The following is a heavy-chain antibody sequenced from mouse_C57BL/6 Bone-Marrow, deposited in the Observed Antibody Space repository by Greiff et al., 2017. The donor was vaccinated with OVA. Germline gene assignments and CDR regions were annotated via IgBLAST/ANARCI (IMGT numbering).Heavy chain of an antibody. D-gene: IGHD1-1*01. CDR3: TIITTVVEGY. Sequence: EVRLVESGGGLVQPGGSMKLSCAASGFTFSDAWMDWVRQSPEKGLEWVAEIRNKANNHATYYAESVKGRFTISRDDSKSSVYLQMNSLRAEDTGIYYGTIITTVVEGYWGQGTTLTVSS. CDR2: IRNKANNHAT. V-gene: IGHV6-6*01. CDR1: GFTFSDAW. J-gene: IGHJ2*01.